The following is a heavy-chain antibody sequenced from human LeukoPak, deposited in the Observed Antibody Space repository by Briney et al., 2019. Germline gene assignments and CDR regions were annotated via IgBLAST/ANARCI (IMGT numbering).Heavy chain of an antibody. CDR3: AKEFGDFWSGYQGAFNS. V-gene: IGHV3-23*01. CDR1: GFTFSNYA. D-gene: IGHD3-3*01. CDR2: FGGGYSDT. J-gene: IGHJ4*02. Sequence: PGRCLTPSCAPSGFTFSNYAFSWVRQAPGEGLEWVSGFGGGYSDTNYADSVKGRFTISRDNSRNTLYLQMNSLRAEDTAVYYCAKEFGDFWSGYQGAFNSWGQGTLVTVSS.